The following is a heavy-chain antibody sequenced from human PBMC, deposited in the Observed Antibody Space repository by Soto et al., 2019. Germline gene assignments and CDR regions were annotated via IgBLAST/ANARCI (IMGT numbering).Heavy chain of an antibody. CDR2: IKRRTDGGTT. D-gene: IGHD7-27*01. Sequence: GGSLRLSCAASGFTFSNAWMSWVRQAPGKGLEWVGRIKRRTDGGTTDYAAPVKGRVTISRDDSKNTLYLQMNSLKTEDTAVDYGATLTGEEDIWGQGTMVTVSS. CDR1: GFTFSNAW. J-gene: IGHJ3*02. V-gene: IGHV3-15*01. CDR3: ATLTGEEDI.